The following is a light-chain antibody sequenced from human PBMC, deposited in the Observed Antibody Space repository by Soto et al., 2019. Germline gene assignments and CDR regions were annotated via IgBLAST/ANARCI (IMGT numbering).Light chain of an antibody. CDR1: QSVSSNY. J-gene: IGKJ1*01. V-gene: IGKV3-20*01. CDR3: QQYGSSPRT. Sequence: IVLTQSPGTLSLSPGERATLSCRASQSVSSNYLAWYQQKPGQAPKLLIYGASSGATGIPDRFSGSGSGTDFTLTISRLEPEDFAAYYCQQYGSSPRTFGQGTKVDIK. CDR2: GAS.